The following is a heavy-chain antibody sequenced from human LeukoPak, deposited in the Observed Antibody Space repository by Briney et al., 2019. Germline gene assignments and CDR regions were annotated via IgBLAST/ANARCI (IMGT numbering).Heavy chain of an antibody. CDR2: ISYDGSNK. D-gene: IGHD6-13*01. V-gene: IGHV3-30-3*01. CDR3: ARGGSSSSWFYYFDY. CDR1: GFTFSSYA. J-gene: IGHJ4*02. Sequence: GGSLRLSCAASGFTFSSYAIHWVRQAPGKGLEWVAVISYDGSNKYYVDSVKGRFTISRDNSKNTLYLQMNSLRAEDTAVYYCARGGSSSSWFYYFDYWGQGTLVTVSS.